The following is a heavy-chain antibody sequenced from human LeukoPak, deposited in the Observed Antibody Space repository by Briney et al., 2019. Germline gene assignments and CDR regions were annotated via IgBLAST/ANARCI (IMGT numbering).Heavy chain of an antibody. CDR3: ATTKQARRYFDY. J-gene: IGHJ4*02. Sequence: GGSLRLSCVGSGFTFSNNPLSWVRQAPGKGLEWVSAISGSGGNTYYADSVRGRFTISRDNSKSTLFLQMNTLRADDTAVYYCATTKQARRYFDYWGQGTLVTVSS. CDR1: GFTFSNNP. CDR2: ISGSGGNT. V-gene: IGHV3-23*01. D-gene: IGHD1-1*01.